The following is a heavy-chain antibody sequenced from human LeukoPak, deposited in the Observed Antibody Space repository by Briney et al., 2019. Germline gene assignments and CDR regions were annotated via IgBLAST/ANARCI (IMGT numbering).Heavy chain of an antibody. V-gene: IGHV4-34*01. CDR1: GGSFSGYY. J-gene: IGHJ5*02. D-gene: IGHD2-2*01. CDR2: INHSGST. Sequence: SETLSLTCAVYGGSFSGYYWSWIRQPPGKGLEWIGEINHSGSTNYNPSLKSRVTISVDTSKNQFSLKLSSVTAADTAVYYCARGRSRLGTQAPAAMVRWFDPWGQGTLVTVSS. CDR3: ARGRSRLGTQAPAAMVRWFDP.